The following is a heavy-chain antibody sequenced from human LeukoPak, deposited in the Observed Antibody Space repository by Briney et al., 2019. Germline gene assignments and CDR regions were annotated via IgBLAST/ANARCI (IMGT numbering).Heavy chain of an antibody. Sequence: GKSLRLSCAASGFTFSSYGMHWVRQAPGKGLEWVAVIWYDGSNKYYADSVKGRFTISRDNSKNTLYLQMNSLRAEDTAVYYCARGYGDKASNLYYYYGMDVWGQGTTVTVSS. CDR3: ARGYGDKASNLYYYYGMDV. V-gene: IGHV3-33*01. CDR2: IWYDGSNK. J-gene: IGHJ6*02. D-gene: IGHD4-17*01. CDR1: GFTFSSYG.